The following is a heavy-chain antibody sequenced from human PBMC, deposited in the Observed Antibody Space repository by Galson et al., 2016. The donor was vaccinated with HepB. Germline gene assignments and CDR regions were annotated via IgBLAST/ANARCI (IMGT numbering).Heavy chain of an antibody. J-gene: IGHJ2*01. CDR2: ISAYNGNT. D-gene: IGHD2-21*01. CDR3: ARGIVWSCFDF. V-gene: IGHV1-18*01. Sequence: SVKVSCKASGYSFAAYGISWVRQAPGQGLEWMGWISAYNGNTNYGQKFQDRVTMTIETSMSTAYMEMRSLRSDDTAVYYCARGIVWSCFDFWGRGTLVTVSS. CDR1: GYSFAAYG.